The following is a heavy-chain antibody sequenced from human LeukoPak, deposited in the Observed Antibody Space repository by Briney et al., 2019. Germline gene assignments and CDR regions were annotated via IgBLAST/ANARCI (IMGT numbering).Heavy chain of an antibody. CDR2: ISTSSSDI. CDR1: GFTFTSYI. V-gene: IGHV3-21*06. J-gene: IGHJ4*02. Sequence: PGGSLRLSRAASGFTFTSYIMSWVRQAPGKGLEWVSFISTSSSDIYYADSVKGRFTISRDNAKNSVYLQMNSLRAEDTAVYYCARDPEFRSSAGLDYWGQGTLVTVSS. D-gene: IGHD6-6*01. CDR3: ARDPEFRSSAGLDY.